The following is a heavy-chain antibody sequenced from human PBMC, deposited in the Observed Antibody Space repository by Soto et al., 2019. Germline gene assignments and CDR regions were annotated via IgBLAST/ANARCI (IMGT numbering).Heavy chain of an antibody. D-gene: IGHD4-17*01. CDR2: IRSKAYGATT. CDR1: GFTVSSNY. CDR3: TRTLTNYGYAEYFLH. Sequence: PGGSLRLSCAASGFTVSSNYMSWVRQAPGKGLEWVGFIRSKAYGATTEYAASVKGRFTISRDDSKSIAYLQMNSLKTEDTAVYYCTRTLTNYGYAEYFLHWGQGALVTVSS. V-gene: IGHV3-49*04. J-gene: IGHJ1*01.